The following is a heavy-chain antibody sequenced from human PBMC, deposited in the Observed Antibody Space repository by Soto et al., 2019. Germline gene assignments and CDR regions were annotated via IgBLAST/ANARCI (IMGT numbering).Heavy chain of an antibody. V-gene: IGHV4-39*01. J-gene: IGHJ4*02. D-gene: IGHD4-17*01. CDR1: GGSISSSSYY. Sequence: SETLSLTCTVSGGSISSSSYYWGWIRQPPGKGLEWIGSINHSGNTYYNPSLKSRVTISVDTSKNQVSLKLSSATAADTAVYYCARSGDDYGSYIDYWGQGTLVTVSS. CDR2: INHSGNT. CDR3: ARSGDDYGSYIDY.